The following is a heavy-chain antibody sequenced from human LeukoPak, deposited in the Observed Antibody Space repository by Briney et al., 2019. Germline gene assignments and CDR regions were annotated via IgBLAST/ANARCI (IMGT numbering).Heavy chain of an antibody. CDR2: ISGGGGTP. CDR3: AKSGLNRFDY. CDR1: GFTFSSYS. J-gene: IGHJ4*02. V-gene: IGHV3-23*01. D-gene: IGHD2-15*01. Sequence: GGSLRLSCAASGFTFSSYSMNWVRQAPGKGLEWVSTISGGGGTPYYADSVKGRFTISRDNSKNTLFLQMNSLRVEDTAVYYCAKSGLNRFDYWGQGALVTVSS.